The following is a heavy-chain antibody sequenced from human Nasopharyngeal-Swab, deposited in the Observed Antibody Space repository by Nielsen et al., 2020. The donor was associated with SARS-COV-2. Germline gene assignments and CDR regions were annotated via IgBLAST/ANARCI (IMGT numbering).Heavy chain of an antibody. CDR1: GFTFSDYY. Sequence: GGSLRLSCVGSGFTFSDYYMSWIRQAQGKGLEWVSYISDSGTTMYADSVKGRFTISRDNARKSVYLQLNSLRAEDTAVYYCARGPSSSRFDPWGQGSLVTVSS. V-gene: IGHV3-11*01. CDR3: ARGPSSSRFDP. CDR2: ISDSGTTM. D-gene: IGHD6-13*01. J-gene: IGHJ5*02.